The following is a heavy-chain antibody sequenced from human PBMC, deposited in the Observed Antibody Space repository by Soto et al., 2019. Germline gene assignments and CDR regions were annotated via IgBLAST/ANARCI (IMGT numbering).Heavy chain of an antibody. CDR1: GCTFDDYT. CDR3: AKSLGRRGYAHYGMDV. D-gene: IGHD2-8*01. CDR2: ISWDGGST. J-gene: IGHJ6*02. Sequence: GGPLRLSCAASGCTFDDYTMRWIRQAPGKGLEWVSLISWDGGSTYYADSVRGRFTISRDNSKSSLYLQMNSLRTEDTALYYCAKSLGRRGYAHYGMDVWGQGTTVTVSS. V-gene: IGHV3-43*01.